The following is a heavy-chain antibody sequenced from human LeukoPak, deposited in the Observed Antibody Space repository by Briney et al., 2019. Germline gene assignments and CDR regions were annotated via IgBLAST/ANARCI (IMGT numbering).Heavy chain of an antibody. Sequence: GGSLRLSCAASGFTFSSYGMSWVRQAPGKGLEWVSAISDSGGSTFYADSVKGRFTISRDNSKNTLFLQMNSLRAEDTAVYYCAKDRSIAMAGPFDYWGQGTLVTVSS. D-gene: IGHD6-19*01. CDR1: GFTFSSYG. CDR2: ISDSGGST. J-gene: IGHJ4*02. CDR3: AKDRSIAMAGPFDY. V-gene: IGHV3-23*01.